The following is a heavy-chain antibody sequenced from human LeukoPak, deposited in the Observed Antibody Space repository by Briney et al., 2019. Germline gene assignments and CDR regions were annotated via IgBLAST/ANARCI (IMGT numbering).Heavy chain of an antibody. V-gene: IGHV4-59*08. CDR3: AGSRRVTGDGTFDY. J-gene: IGHJ4*02. CDR2: IYYSGST. D-gene: IGHD7-27*01. Sequence: PSETLSLTCTVSAGSISSYYWSWIRQPPGKGLEWIAYIYYSGSTNYSPSLKSRVTVSLDTSKNQFSLKLSSVTAAGTAVYYCAGSRRVTGDGTFDYWGQGTLVTVSS. CDR1: AGSISSYY.